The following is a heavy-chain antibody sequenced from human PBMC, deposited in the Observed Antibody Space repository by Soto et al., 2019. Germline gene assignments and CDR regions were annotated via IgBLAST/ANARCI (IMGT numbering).Heavy chain of an antibody. CDR2: IKQDGSQK. CDR1: GFTFSSYW. CDR3: ARPPPGNRFDP. V-gene: IGHV3-7*03. J-gene: IGHJ5*02. Sequence: PGGSLRLSCAASGFTFSSYWMSWVRQAPGKGLEWMANIKQDGSQKYYVDSLKGRFTISRDNAKNSLYLQMNSLRAEDTAVYYCARPPPGNRFDPWGQGTLVTVSS.